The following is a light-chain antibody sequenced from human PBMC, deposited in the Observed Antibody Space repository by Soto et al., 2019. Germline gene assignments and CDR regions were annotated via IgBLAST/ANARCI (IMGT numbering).Light chain of an antibody. Sequence: QSALTQPPSASGSLGQSVTISCTGTSSDVGGYNYVSWYQQHPGKAPKPMISEVSKRPSGVPDRFSGSKSGNAASLTVSGLQAEDEADYYCSSYAGNNKYVFGAGTKLTVL. CDR2: EVS. V-gene: IGLV2-8*01. J-gene: IGLJ1*01. CDR3: SSYAGNNKYV. CDR1: SSDVGGYNY.